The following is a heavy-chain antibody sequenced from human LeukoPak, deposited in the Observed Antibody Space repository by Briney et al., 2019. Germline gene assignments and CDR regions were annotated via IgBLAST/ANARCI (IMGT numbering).Heavy chain of an antibody. V-gene: IGHV3-7*04. CDR2: IKQGGSER. D-gene: IGHD2-15*01. J-gene: IGHJ4*02. CDR3: ARGGGSFYNY. CDR1: GLTISNYW. Sequence: GGSLRLSCTASGLTISNYWMSWVRQAPGKGLEWVANIKQGGSERYYVDSVKGRFTISRDNAKNSLYLQMNSLRAEDTAVYYCARGGGSFYNYWGQGTLVTVSS.